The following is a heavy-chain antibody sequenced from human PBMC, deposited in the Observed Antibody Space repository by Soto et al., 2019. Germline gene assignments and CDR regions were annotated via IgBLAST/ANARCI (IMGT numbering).Heavy chain of an antibody. V-gene: IGHV1-46*03. CDR3: ARGTPYYDFWSGFTGPRFDP. CDR2: INPSGGST. J-gene: IGHJ5*02. Sequence: ASVKVSCRASGDTFTSYYMHWVRQAPGQGLEWMGRINPSGGSTSYAQKFQGRVTMTRDTSTSTVYMELSSLRSEDTAVYYCARGTPYYDFWSGFTGPRFDPWGQGTLVTVSS. CDR1: GDTFTSYY. D-gene: IGHD3-3*01.